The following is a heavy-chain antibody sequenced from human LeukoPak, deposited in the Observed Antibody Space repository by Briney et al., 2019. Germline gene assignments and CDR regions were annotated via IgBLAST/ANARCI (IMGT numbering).Heavy chain of an antibody. CDR2: IYSGGST. V-gene: IGHV3-66*01. CDR1: GFTVSSNC. D-gene: IGHD2-2*01. Sequence: GGSLRLSCAASGFTVSSNCMSWVRQAPGKGLEWVSVIYSGGSTYYADSVKGRFTISRDNSKNTLYLQMNSLRAEDTAVYYCATGGYCSSTSCSIQFDYWGQGTLVTVSS. CDR3: ATGGYCSSTSCSIQFDY. J-gene: IGHJ4*02.